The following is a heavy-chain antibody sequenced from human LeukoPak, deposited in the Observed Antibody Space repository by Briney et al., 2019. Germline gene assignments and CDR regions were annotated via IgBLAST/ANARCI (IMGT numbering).Heavy chain of an antibody. Sequence: ASVNVSRKASGGTFSSYAISWVRQAPGQGLEWMGIINPSGGSTSYAQKFQGRVTMTRDTSTSTVYMELSSLRSEDTAVYYCARYGAVGGPDYWGQGSLVTVSS. D-gene: IGHD4/OR15-4a*01. V-gene: IGHV1-46*01. CDR1: GGTFSSYA. CDR2: INPSGGST. CDR3: ARYGAVGGPDY. J-gene: IGHJ4*01.